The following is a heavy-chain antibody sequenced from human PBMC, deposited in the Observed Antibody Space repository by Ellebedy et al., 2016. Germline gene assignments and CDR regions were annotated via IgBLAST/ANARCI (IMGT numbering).Heavy chain of an antibody. V-gene: IGHV4-39*01. Sequence: SETLSLXXSVSGGSISSTAYYWGWIRQPPGKGLEWIGSIYFIGTTYFNPSLKSRVTISVDTSKNQFSLKVTSVTAADTAVYYCARGGGSSLGGVFDYWGQGTLVTVSS. J-gene: IGHJ4*02. CDR3: ARGGGSSLGGVFDY. CDR2: IYFIGTT. D-gene: IGHD2-8*02. CDR1: GGSISSTAYY.